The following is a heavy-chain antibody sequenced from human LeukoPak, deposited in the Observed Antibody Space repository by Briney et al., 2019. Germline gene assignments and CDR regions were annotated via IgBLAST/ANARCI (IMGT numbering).Heavy chain of an antibody. Sequence: SGTLSLTCTVSGGSISSYYWSWIRQPPGKGLEWIGYIYYSGSTNYNPSLKSRVAISVDTSKNQFSLKLSSVTAADTAVYYCARGATTHYYYSMDVWGQGTTVTVSS. D-gene: IGHD1-26*01. CDR3: ARGATTHYYYSMDV. V-gene: IGHV4-59*01. CDR2: IYYSGST. J-gene: IGHJ6*02. CDR1: GGSISSYY.